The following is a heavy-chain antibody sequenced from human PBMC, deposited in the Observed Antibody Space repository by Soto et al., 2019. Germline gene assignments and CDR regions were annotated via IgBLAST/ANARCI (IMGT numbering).Heavy chain of an antibody. CDR1: GYTFTSYA. D-gene: IGHD6-19*01. J-gene: IGHJ3*02. Sequence: VASVKVSCKASGYTFTSYAMHWVRQAPGQRLEWMGWINAGNGNTKYSQKFQGRVTITRDTSASTAYMELSSLRSEDTAVYYCARDQVSSGWYIGSLDAFDIWGQGTMVTVSS. CDR2: INAGNGNT. CDR3: ARDQVSSGWYIGSLDAFDI. V-gene: IGHV1-3*01.